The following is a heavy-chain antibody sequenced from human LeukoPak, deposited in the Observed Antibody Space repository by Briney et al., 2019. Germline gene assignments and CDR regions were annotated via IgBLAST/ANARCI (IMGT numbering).Heavy chain of an antibody. CDR3: AKYSSSWYGYFDY. CDR2: ISYDGSNK. J-gene: IGHJ4*02. CDR1: GFTFSSYG. V-gene: IGHV3-30*18. D-gene: IGHD6-13*01. Sequence: GGSLRLPCAASGFTFSSYGMHWVRQAPGKGLEWVAVISYDGSNKYYADSVKGRFTISRDNSKNTLYLQMNSLRAEDTAVYYCAKYSSSWYGYFDYWGQGTLVTVSS.